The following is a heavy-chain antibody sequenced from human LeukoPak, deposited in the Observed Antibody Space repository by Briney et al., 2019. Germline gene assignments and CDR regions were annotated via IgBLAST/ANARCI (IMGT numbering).Heavy chain of an antibody. CDR1: GYSISSGYY. CDR2: IYHSGDT. CDR3: ARDGGRASYSSSSDY. Sequence: PSETLSLTCAVSGYSISSGYYWGLIRQPPGKGLEWIGTIYHSGDTYYNPSLKSRLTISVDTSKNQFSLRLTSVAAADTAVYYCARDGGRASYSSSSDYWGQGTLVTVSS. D-gene: IGHD6-6*01. V-gene: IGHV4-38-2*02. J-gene: IGHJ4*02.